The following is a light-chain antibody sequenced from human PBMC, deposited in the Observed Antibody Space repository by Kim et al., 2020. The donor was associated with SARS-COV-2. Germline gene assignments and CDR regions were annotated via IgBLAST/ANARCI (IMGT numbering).Light chain of an antibody. CDR1: DSNIGNNY. V-gene: IGLV1-51*01. CDR2: DND. Sequence: GQKVTISGSGSDSNIGNNYVSGYQQLPGTAPKLLIYDNDVRPSVIPDRFSGSKSGTSVTLGITGLQTGDEADYYCGTWDSSLSAVVFGGGTQLTVL. J-gene: IGLJ3*02. CDR3: GTWDSSLSAVV.